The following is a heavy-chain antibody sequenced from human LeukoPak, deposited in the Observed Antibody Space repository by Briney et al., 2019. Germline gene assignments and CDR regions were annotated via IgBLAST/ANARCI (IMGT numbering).Heavy chain of an antibody. J-gene: IGHJ4*02. CDR2: ITNSGTT. CDR1: GESISSHY. V-gene: IGHV4-59*11. Sequence: PSETLSLTCNVSGESISSHYWSWTRQSPGKGLEWIGYITNSGTTKFNPSLKSRVTISRGTSKNQISLRLSSVTAADTAVYYCARSRGSMTTVTAVDYWGQGTLVTVSS. CDR3: ARSRGSMTTVTAVDY. D-gene: IGHD4-17*01.